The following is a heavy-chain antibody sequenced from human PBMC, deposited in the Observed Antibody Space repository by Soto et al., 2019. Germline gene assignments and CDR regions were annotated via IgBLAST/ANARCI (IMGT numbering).Heavy chain of an antibody. D-gene: IGHD1-1*01. CDR2: ISHDGSNK. Sequence: QVQLVESGGGVVQPGRSLRLSCAASGFTFSSYGMHWVRQAPGKGLEWVAVISHDGSNKYYADSVKGRFTISRDNSKNTLYLKMNSLRAEDSAVYYCAKEFFPTGTTDGTFDYWGQGTLVTVSS. V-gene: IGHV3-30*18. CDR3: AKEFFPTGTTDGTFDY. J-gene: IGHJ4*02. CDR1: GFTFSSYG.